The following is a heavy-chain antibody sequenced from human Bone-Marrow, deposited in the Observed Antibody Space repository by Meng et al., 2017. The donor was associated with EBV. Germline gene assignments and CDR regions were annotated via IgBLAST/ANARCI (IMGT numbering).Heavy chain of an antibody. J-gene: IGHJ5*02. CDR1: GYTFTSYD. CDR2: MNPNSGNT. CDR3: ARGTYDRPVDP. Sequence: VQWVQCGAEVKTPGDLVKVSCKASGYTFTSYDIHWVRQATGQGLEWMGWMNPNSGNTGYAQKFQDRVTMTRNTSISTAYMELSSLRSEDTAVYYCARGTYDRPVDPWGQGTLVTVSS. V-gene: IGHV1-8*01. D-gene: IGHD3-16*01.